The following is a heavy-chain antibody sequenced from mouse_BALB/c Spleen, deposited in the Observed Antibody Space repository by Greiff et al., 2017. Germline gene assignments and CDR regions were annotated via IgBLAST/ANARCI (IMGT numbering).Heavy chain of an antibody. J-gene: IGHJ3*01. Sequence: QVQLQQSGPELVRPGVSVKISCKGSSYTFTDYAMHWVKQSHAKSLEWIGVISTYYGNTNYNQKFKGKATMTVDKSSSTAYMELARLTSEDSAVYYCARSYYGNYTEAWFAYWGQGTLVTVSA. V-gene: IGHV1-67*01. CDR2: ISTYYGNT. CDR1: SYTFTDYA. CDR3: ARSYYGNYTEAWFAY. D-gene: IGHD2-10*01.